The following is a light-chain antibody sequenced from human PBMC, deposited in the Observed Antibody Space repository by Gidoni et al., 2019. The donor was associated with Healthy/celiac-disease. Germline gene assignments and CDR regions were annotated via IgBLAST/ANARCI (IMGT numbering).Light chain of an antibody. CDR1: QSISSS. J-gene: IGKJ2*01. CDR2: DAS. V-gene: IGKV1-39*01. Sequence: DIQMTQSPSSLSASVGDRVTITCRASQSISSSLNWYQQKPGKAPKLLIYDASSLQSGVPSRFSGSGSGTDFTLTISSLQPEDFATDYCQQSYSTPYTFGQGTKLGIK. CDR3: QQSYSTPYT.